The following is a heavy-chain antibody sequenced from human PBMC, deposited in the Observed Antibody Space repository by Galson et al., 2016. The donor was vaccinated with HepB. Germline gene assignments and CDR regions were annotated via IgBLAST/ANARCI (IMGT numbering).Heavy chain of an antibody. CDR1: GFTFSNAW. Sequence: SLRLSCAASGFTFSNAWMSWVRQAPGKGLEWVGRIKSKNSGETTDYAAPVKGRFTISRDDSQNTLYLEMDSLKTEDTGVYYCTPDWSNSHSKWGQGTLVTVSS. CDR3: TPDWSNSHSK. J-gene: IGHJ4*02. CDR2: IKSKNSGETT. V-gene: IGHV3-15*01. D-gene: IGHD2/OR15-2a*01.